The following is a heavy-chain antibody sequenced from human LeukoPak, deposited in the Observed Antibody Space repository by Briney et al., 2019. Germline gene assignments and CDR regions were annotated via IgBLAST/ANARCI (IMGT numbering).Heavy chain of an antibody. V-gene: IGHV3-7*01. Sequence: PGGSLRLSCAASGFTFSTYWMSWVRQAPGKGLEWVANVKQDVSEKYYVDSVKGRFTISRDNAKNTLYLQMNSLRAEDTAVYYCARHVVAVGFDYWGQGTLVTVSS. J-gene: IGHJ4*02. CDR1: GFTFSTYW. CDR3: ARHVVAVGFDY. CDR2: VKQDVSEK. D-gene: IGHD3-22*01.